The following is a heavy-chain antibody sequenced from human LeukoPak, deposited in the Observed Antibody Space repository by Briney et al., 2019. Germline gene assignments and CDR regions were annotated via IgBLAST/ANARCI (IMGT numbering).Heavy chain of an antibody. CDR1: GYTFTNHY. CDR2: INPSGGST. V-gene: IGHV1-46*01. J-gene: IGHJ4*02. Sequence: ASVKVSCKTSGYTFTNHYIHWVRRAPGQGLEWMGLINPSGGSTSYAQKFQGRVTMTTDTSTSTVNMDLSSLRSEDTAVYYCARDGLHNWNDLYFDYWGQGTPVTVSS. CDR3: ARDGLHNWNDLYFDY. D-gene: IGHD1-20*01.